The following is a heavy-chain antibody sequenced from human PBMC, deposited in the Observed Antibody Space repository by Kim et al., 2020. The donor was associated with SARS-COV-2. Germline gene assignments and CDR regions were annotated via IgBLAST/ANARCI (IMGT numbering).Heavy chain of an antibody. CDR2: IYHSGST. D-gene: IGHD5-18*01. V-gene: IGHV4-4*02. J-gene: IGHJ5*02. CDR3: AGRRGYSYGVGINWFDP. CDR1: GGSISSSNW. Sequence: SETLSLTCAVSGGSISSSNWWSWVRQPPGKGLEWIGEIYHSGSTNYNPSLKSRVTISVDKSKNQFSLKLSSVTAADTAVYYCAGRRGYSYGVGINWFDPWGQGTLVTVSS.